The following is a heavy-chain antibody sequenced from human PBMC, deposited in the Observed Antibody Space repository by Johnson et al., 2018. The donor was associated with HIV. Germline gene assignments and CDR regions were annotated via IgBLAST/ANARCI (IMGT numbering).Heavy chain of an antibody. Sequence: VQLVESGGGVVQPGRSLRLSCAASGFTFSNYPMHWVRQAPGKGLEWVSVIYSGGSTKYADSVRGRFTISRDKSKNTVSLQMNSLRAEDTAVYYCARGGGSWGQGTMVTVSS. V-gene: IGHV3-66*01. CDR3: ARGGGS. J-gene: IGHJ3*01. CDR2: IYSGGST. D-gene: IGHD3-16*01. CDR1: GFTFSNYP.